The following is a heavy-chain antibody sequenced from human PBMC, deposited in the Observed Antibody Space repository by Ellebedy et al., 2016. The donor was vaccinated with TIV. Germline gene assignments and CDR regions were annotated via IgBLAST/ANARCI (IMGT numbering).Heavy chain of an antibody. CDR3: ARGRRFSASFPPMMSTFDV. Sequence: SETLSLXXTVSGGSITNYYWNWIRQPAGEGLDWIGRVHTSGTPNYKPSLKSRVTMSIDTSKNQFSLKLNSATAADTAVYYCARGRRFSASFPPMMSTFDVWGQGTTVIVSS. V-gene: IGHV4-4*07. J-gene: IGHJ3*01. D-gene: IGHD3-10*01. CDR2: VHTSGTP. CDR1: GGSITNYY.